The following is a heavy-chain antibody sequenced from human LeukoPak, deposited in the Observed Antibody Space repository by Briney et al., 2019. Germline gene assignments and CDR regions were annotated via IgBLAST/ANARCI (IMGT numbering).Heavy chain of an antibody. CDR1: GFSFRSYG. CDR2: ISYDGSNE. V-gene: IGHV3-30*18. J-gene: IGHJ4*02. D-gene: IGHD3-3*01. Sequence: PGGSLRLSCAASGFSFRSYGMHWVRQAPGKGLEWVAIISYDGSNEQYADSLKGRFIISRDNSKNTLYLQMNSLRPEDTAVYYCAKPYDLWGGLIDCWGQGSLVTVSS. CDR3: AKPYDLWGGLIDC.